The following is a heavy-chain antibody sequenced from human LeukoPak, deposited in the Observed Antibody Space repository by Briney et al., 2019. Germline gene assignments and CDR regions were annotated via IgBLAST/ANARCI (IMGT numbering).Heavy chain of an antibody. CDR2: ISGSGGST. CDR3: AKDREILTGYYTEKH. Sequence: GGSLRLSCAASGFTFSSYAMSWVRQAPGKGLEWVSAISGSGGSTYYADSVKGRFTISRDNSKNTLYLQMNSLRAEDTAVYYCAKDREILTGYYTEKHWGQGTLVTVSS. V-gene: IGHV3-23*01. J-gene: IGHJ1*01. CDR1: GFTFSSYA. D-gene: IGHD3-9*01.